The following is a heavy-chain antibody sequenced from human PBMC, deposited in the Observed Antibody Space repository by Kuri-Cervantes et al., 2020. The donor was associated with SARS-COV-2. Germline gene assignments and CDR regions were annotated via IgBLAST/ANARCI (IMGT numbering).Heavy chain of an antibody. Sequence: GGSLRLSCAASGFTFSDYYMTWIRQAPGKGLEWVSNIGPSGTTKYYADSVKGRFTISRDNAKNSLYLQMNSLRAEDTAVYYCARRFAVSYYYYYMDVWGKGTTVTVSS. CDR3: ARRFAVSYYYYYMDV. V-gene: IGHV3-11*04. CDR2: IGPSGTTK. D-gene: IGHD3-10*01. CDR1: GFTFSDYY. J-gene: IGHJ6*03.